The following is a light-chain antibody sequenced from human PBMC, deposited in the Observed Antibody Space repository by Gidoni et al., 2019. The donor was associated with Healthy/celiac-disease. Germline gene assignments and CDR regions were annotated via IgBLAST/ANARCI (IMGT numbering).Light chain of an antibody. CDR1: QSVSSY. CDR2: DAS. V-gene: IGKV3-11*01. CDR3: QQSSNWPIT. Sequence: EIVLTQSPATLSLSPGERATLSCRASQSVSSYLAGYQQKPGQPPRLLIYDASNRATGIPARFSGSGSGTDFTLTISSLEPEDFAVYYCQQSSNWPITVGQGTRLEIK. J-gene: IGKJ5*01.